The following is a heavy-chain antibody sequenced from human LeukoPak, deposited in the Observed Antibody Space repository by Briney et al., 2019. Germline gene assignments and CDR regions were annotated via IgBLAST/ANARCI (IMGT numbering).Heavy chain of an antibody. Sequence: GASVKVSCTASGYTFTSYGISWVRQAPGQGLEWMGWISAYNGNTNYAQKLQGRVTMTTDTSTSTAYMELRSLRSDDTAVYYCARDLNVVPAAILSRYYYGMDVWGQGTTVTVSS. V-gene: IGHV1-18*01. CDR3: ARDLNVVPAAILSRYYYGMDV. CDR2: ISAYNGNT. CDR1: GYTFTSYG. D-gene: IGHD2-2*01. J-gene: IGHJ6*02.